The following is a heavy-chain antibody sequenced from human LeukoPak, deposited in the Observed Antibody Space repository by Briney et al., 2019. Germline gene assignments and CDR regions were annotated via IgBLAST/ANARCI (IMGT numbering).Heavy chain of an antibody. V-gene: IGHV3-9*01. D-gene: IGHD3-10*01. J-gene: IGHJ4*02. Sequence: PGGSLRLSCAASGFTFDDYAMHWVRQAPGKGLEWVSGISWNSGSIGYADSVKGRFTISRDNSKNTLYLQMNSLRAEDTAVYYCARGEESHYYGSGSYGVDYWGQGTLVTVSS. CDR3: ARGEESHYYGSGSYGVDY. CDR1: GFTFDDYA. CDR2: ISWNSGSI.